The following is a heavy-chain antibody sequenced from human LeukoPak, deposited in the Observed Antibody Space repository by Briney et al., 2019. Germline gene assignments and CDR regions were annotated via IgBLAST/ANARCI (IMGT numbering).Heavy chain of an antibody. J-gene: IGHJ6*03. Sequence: PGGSLRLSCAASGFTFSSYSMSWVRQAPGKGLEWVSAISGSGGSTYYADSVKGRFTISRDNSKNTLYLQMNSLRAEDTAVYYCAKDGAVIDDILTGYYYYYYYMDVWGKGTTVTVSS. V-gene: IGHV3-23*01. CDR2: ISGSGGST. D-gene: IGHD3-9*01. CDR3: AKDGAVIDDILTGYYYYYYYMDV. CDR1: GFTFSSYS.